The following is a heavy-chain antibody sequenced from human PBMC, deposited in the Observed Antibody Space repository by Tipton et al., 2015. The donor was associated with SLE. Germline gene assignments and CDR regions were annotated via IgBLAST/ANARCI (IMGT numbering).Heavy chain of an antibody. D-gene: IGHD2-2*01. CDR2: INEDGSRI. J-gene: IGHJ6*03. CDR3: AREYPGYYYMDV. CDR1: GITFRNYW. Sequence: GSLRLSCAASGITFRNYWIHWVRQVPGKGLVWVSRINEDGSRIDYADSVKGRFMISRDDAKDTVYLQMNSLRAEDTAVYYCAREYPGYYYMDVWGKGTTVTVSS. V-gene: IGHV3-74*01.